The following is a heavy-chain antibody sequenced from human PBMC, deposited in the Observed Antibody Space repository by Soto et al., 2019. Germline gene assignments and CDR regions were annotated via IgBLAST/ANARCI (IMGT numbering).Heavy chain of an antibody. CDR3: ARLTYYYDSSGYYFDY. J-gene: IGHJ4*02. D-gene: IGHD3-22*01. V-gene: IGHV3-9*01. Sequence: YADSVKGRFTISRDNAKNSLYLQMNSLRAEDTALYYCARLTYYYDSSGYYFDYWGQGTLVTVSS.